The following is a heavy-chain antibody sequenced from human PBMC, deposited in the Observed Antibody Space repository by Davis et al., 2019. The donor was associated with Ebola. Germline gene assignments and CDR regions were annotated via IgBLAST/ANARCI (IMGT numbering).Heavy chain of an antibody. J-gene: IGHJ4*02. Sequence: ASVKVSCKASGYTFNTHAIHWVRQAPGQSLEWMGWINADNGDRFYSQRFRDRLTIYRDTYASTVYMELTGLRSEDTAVYYCARDQLRGLVLFYYFDYWGQGTLVTVSS. D-gene: IGHD3-10*01. CDR3: ARDQLRGLVLFYYFDY. CDR2: INADNGDR. V-gene: IGHV1-3*01. CDR1: GYTFNTHA.